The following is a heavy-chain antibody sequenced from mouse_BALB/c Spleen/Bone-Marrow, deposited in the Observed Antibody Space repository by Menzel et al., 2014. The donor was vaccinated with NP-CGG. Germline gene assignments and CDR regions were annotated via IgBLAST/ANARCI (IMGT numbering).Heavy chain of an antibody. J-gene: IGHJ1*01. CDR2: IDPANGNT. D-gene: IGHD2-14*01. V-gene: IGHV14-3*02. CDR3: ASYRYAWYFDV. Sequence: VQLQQLGAELVKPGASVKLSCTASGFNIKDTYMHWVKQRPEQGLEWIGRIDPANGNTKYDPKFQGKATITADTSSNTAYLQLSSLTSEDTAVYYCASYRYAWYFDVWGAGTTVTVSS. CDR1: GFNIKDTY.